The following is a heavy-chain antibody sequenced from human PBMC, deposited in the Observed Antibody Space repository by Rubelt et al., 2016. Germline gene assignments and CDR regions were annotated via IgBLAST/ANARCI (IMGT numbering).Heavy chain of an antibody. D-gene: IGHD3-22*01. CDR2: INHSGST. CDR3: AGGKEGLGVTMMDY. V-gene: IGHV4-34*01. CDR1: GGSFSGYY. J-gene: IGHJ4*02. Sequence: QVQLQQWGAGLLKPSETLSLTCAVYGGSFSGYYWSWIRQPQGKGLEWIGEINHSGSTNYDPSLKRRVTLAVDTSKNQFSLKLGSVTAADTAVYYCAGGKEGLGVTMMDYWGQGTLVTVSS.